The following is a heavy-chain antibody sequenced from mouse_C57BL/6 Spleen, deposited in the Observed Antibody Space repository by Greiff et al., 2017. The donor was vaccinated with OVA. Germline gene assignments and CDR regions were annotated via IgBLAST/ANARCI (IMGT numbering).Heavy chain of an antibody. V-gene: IGHV1-26*01. CDR2: INPNNGGT. CDR1: GYTFTDYY. CDR3: AESAMDY. Sequence: EVQLQQSGPELVKPGASVKLSCKASGYTFTDYYMNWVKQSPGKSLEWIGDINPNNGGTSYNQKFKGKATLTVDKSSSTAYMELRSLTSEDSAVYYCAESAMDYWGQGTSVTVSS. J-gene: IGHJ4*01.